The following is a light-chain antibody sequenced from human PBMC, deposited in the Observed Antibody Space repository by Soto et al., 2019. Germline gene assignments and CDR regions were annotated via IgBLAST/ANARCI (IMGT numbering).Light chain of an antibody. J-gene: IGKJ3*01. V-gene: IGKV3-20*01. CDR3: QQYGSSPRFT. CDR2: GAS. Sequence: EIVVTQSPGTLSLSPGERATLSCRASQSVSSNYLAWYQQKPGQAPRLLIYGASSRATGIPDRFSGSGSGTDFTLTISRLEPEDFAVYYCQQYGSSPRFTFGPGTKVDIK. CDR1: QSVSSNY.